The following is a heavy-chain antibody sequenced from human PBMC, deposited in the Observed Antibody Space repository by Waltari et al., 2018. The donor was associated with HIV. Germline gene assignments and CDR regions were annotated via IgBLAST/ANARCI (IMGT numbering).Heavy chain of an antibody. CDR2: IFSGGNT. CDR1: GIAVGTDH. D-gene: IGHD2-2*01. CDR3: ARSWGAFHSTDGRFDY. Sequence: EVQLVESGGGLVQPGGSLRLSCAASGIAVGTDHINWVRPAPGKGLKWVSVIFSGGNTYYADSVKGRFTISRDTSKNTVFLQMNRVRVEDTAVYFCARSWGAFHSTDGRFDYWGQGSLVTVSS. J-gene: IGHJ4*02. V-gene: IGHV3-66*01.